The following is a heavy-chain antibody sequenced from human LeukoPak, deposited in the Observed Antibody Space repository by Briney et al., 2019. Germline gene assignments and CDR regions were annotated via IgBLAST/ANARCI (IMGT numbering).Heavy chain of an antibody. J-gene: IGHJ6*02. CDR1: GFAFSRYS. D-gene: IGHD2-2*01. CDR3: ARDFEYSSTRTLYYGMDV. V-gene: IGHV3-21*01. CDR2: ISFSGPHM. Sequence: GGSLRLSCAASGFAFSRYSMNWVRQAPGKGLEWVSSISFSGPHMFYADSVRGRFTISRDNAKNSLYLQMNSLRAEDTAVYYCARDFEYSSTRTLYYGMDVWGLGTTVTVSS.